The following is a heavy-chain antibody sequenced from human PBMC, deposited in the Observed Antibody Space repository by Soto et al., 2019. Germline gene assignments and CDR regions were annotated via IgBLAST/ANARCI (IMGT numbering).Heavy chain of an antibody. V-gene: IGHV4-39*07. Sequence: KQSQTLSLTCTVSGGSISSSSYYWGWIRQPPGKGLEWIGSIYYSGSTYYNPSLKSRVTISVDTSKNQFSLKLSSVTAADTAVYYCARSVSGRDAFDIWGQGTMVTVSS. J-gene: IGHJ3*02. D-gene: IGHD3-16*01. CDR1: GGSISSSSYY. CDR3: ARSVSGRDAFDI. CDR2: IYYSGST.